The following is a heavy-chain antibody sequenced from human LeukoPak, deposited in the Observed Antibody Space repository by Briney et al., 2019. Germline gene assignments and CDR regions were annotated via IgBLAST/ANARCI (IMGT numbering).Heavy chain of an antibody. V-gene: IGHV3-21*01. CDR2: ISGTSNYI. CDR1: GFTFSAYS. D-gene: IGHD6-13*01. Sequence: GGSLRLSCVTSGFTFSAYSMNWVRQAPGRGLEWVSSISGTSNYIFYADSVKGRFTISRDNAKNSLYLQMNSLRAEDTAVYYCARVSRGYSSSWTYNWFDPWGQGTLVTVSS. CDR3: ARVSRGYSSSWTYNWFDP. J-gene: IGHJ5*02.